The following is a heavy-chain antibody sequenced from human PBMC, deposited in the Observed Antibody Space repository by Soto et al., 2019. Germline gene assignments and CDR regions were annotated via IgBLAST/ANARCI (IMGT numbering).Heavy chain of an antibody. Sequence: SETLSLTCAVSGGSISSGGYSWSWIRQPPGKGLEWIGYIYHSGSTYYNPSLKSRVTISVDRSKNQFSLKLSSVTAADTAVYYCARDPSAIQLGSGMDVWGQGTTDTVS. CDR1: GGSISSGGYS. D-gene: IGHD5-18*01. V-gene: IGHV4-30-2*01. CDR3: ARDPSAIQLGSGMDV. J-gene: IGHJ6*02. CDR2: IYHSGST.